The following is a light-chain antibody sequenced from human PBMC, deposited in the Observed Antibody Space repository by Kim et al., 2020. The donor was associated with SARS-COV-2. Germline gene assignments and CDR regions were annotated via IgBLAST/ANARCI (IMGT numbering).Light chain of an antibody. CDR2: QDT. J-gene: IGLJ3*02. CDR1: KLGDKY. Sequence: SYELTQPPSVSVSPGQTVTITCSGDKLGDKYSSWYQQQPGQAPVLVIYQDTKRPSGIPERFSGSNSGNTATLTISGAQAMAEADYYCQVWDKTWVFGGGT. V-gene: IGLV3-1*01. CDR3: QVWDKTWV.